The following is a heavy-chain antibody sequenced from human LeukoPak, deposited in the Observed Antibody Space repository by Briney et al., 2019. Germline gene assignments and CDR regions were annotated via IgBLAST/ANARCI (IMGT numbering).Heavy chain of an antibody. J-gene: IGHJ4*02. V-gene: IGHV1-69*05. CDR1: GGTFSSYA. CDR2: IIPIFGTA. CDR3: ARGPYYYDSSRVFDY. Sequence: SVKVSCKASGGTFSSYAISWVRQAPGQGLEWMGGIIPIFGTANYAQKFQGRVTITTDESTSTAYMELRSLRSEDTAVYYCARGPYYYDSSRVFDYWGQGTLVTVSS. D-gene: IGHD3-22*01.